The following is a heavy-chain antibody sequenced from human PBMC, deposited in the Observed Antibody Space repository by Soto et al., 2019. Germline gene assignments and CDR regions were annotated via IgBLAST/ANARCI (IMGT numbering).Heavy chain of an antibody. V-gene: IGHV3-23*01. CDR2: ISGSGGST. J-gene: IGHJ5*02. D-gene: IGHD4-17*01. CDR1: GFTFSSYA. CDR3: AHRLIGDYMYNWFDP. Sequence: PGGSLRLSCAASGFTFSSYAMSWVRQAPGKGLEWVSAISGSGGSTYYADSVKSRLTITKDTSKNQVVLTMTNMDPVDTATYYCAHRLIGDYMYNWFDPWGQGTLVTSPQ.